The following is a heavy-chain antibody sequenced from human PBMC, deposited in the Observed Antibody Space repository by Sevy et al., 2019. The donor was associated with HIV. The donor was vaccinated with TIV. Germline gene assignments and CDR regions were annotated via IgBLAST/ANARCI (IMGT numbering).Heavy chain of an antibody. V-gene: IGHV3-30*02. D-gene: IGHD6-13*01. CDR3: AKDLAGPGRRYFDY. J-gene: IGHJ4*02. Sequence: GESLKISCAASGFTFSNYGMHWGRQVPGKGLEGVTFIRYDGSDKYYAASVKGGFTISRDDSKNTLYLQMDSLRAEDTAIYYCAKDLAGPGRRYFDYWGQGTLVTVSS. CDR2: IRYDGSDK. CDR1: GFTFSNYG.